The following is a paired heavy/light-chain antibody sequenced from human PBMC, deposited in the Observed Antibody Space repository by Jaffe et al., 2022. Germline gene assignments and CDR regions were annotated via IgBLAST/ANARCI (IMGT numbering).Light chain of an antibody. CDR3: CSYARSSTYV. CDR1: SSDVGSYNL. Sequence: QSALTQPASVSGSPGQSITISCTGTSSDVGSYNLVSWYQQHPGKAPKLLIYEVIKRPSGVSNRFSGSKSGNTASLTISGLQAEDEADYYCCSYARSSTYVFGAGTKVTVL. CDR2: EVI. V-gene: IGLV2-23*02. J-gene: IGLJ1*01.
Heavy chain of an antibody. Sequence: EVQLVESGGGLEQPGRSLIVSCAASGFTFDDYAMHWVRQVPGKGLEWVSSIDWNSGILGYADSVKGRFIISRDNARNSLYLQMNSLRAEDTALYYCAKDIAPTITSYTFAIWGQGTMVTVSA. CDR1: GFTFDDYA. D-gene: IGHD3-10*01. V-gene: IGHV3-9*01. J-gene: IGHJ3*02. CDR2: IDWNSGIL. CDR3: AKDIAPTITSYTFAI.